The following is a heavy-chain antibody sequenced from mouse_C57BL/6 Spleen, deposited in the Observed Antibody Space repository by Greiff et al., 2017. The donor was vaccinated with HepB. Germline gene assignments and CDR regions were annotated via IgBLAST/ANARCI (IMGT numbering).Heavy chain of an antibody. CDR3: EGCPLYITTDWYFDV. CDR2: IYPGDGDT. D-gene: IGHD1-1*01. J-gene: IGHJ1*03. Sequence: VKLVESGPELVKPGASVKISCKASGYAFSSSWMNWVKQRPGKGLEWIGRIYPGDGDTNYNGKFKSNATLTADKSTSKPYMQLSRLTSEDSAVCSCEGCPLYITTDWYFDVWGTGTTVTVAS. CDR1: GYAFSSSW. V-gene: IGHV1-82*01.